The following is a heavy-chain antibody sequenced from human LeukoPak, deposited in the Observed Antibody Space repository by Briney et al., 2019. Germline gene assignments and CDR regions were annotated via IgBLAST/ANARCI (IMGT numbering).Heavy chain of an antibody. D-gene: IGHD3-16*02. J-gene: IGHJ4*02. V-gene: IGHV3-23*01. Sequence: PGGSLRLSCAASGFTFSSYAMSWVRQAPGKGLEWVSAISGSGGSTYYADSVKGRFTISRDNSKNTLYLQMNSLRAEDTAVYYCAKDQSGTESVRRGHFDYWGQGTLVTVSS. CDR2: ISGSGGST. CDR3: AKDQSGTESVRRGHFDY. CDR1: GFTFSSYA.